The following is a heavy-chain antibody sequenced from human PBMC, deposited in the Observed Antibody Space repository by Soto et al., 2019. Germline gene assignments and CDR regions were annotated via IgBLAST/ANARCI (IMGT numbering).Heavy chain of an antibody. CDR3: ARRFGRGFDY. CDR1: GGSITTNTYY. V-gene: IGHV4-39*01. J-gene: IGHJ4*02. D-gene: IGHD1-26*01. CDR2: IFYSGNT. Sequence: QLQLQESGPGLVKPSETLSLTCTVSGGSITTNTYYWGWIRQSPGKGLEWIGNIFYSGNTYYNPSLKSRVTISADTSTNQFSLKGTSVTAADTAVYDCARRFGRGFDYWGQGTLVTVSS.